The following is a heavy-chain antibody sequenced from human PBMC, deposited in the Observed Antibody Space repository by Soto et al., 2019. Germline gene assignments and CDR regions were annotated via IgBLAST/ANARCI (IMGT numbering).Heavy chain of an antibody. J-gene: IGHJ5*01. CDR1: VFTLSSYW. D-gene: IGHD6-13*01. CDR2: TRQDGGQS. CDR3: ASSPGYSSSWYVS. V-gene: IGHV3-7*01. Sequence: GGSLRLSCEAYVFTLSSYWMSWIRQAPGKGLEWVANTRQDGGQSYLVDSVQGRFTISRDNAKNSVYLQMNSLRAEDTAVYYCASSPGYSSSWYVSWGQGT.